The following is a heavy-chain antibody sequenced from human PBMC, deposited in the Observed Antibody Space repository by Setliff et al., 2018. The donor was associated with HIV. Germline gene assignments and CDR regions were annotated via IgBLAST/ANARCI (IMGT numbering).Heavy chain of an antibody. J-gene: IGHJ6*02. CDR2: ISAYDSNT. D-gene: IGHD2-15*01. CDR3: ARGGWIGGGPLHYSYYYLDV. Sequence: ASVKVSCKASGYTFTSYGISWVRQAPGQGLEWMGWISAYDSNTNYEHRLQGRVTMTTDTSTSTAYMELRGLISDDTAVYYCARGGWIGGGPLHYSYYYLDVWGQGTAVTVSS. V-gene: IGHV1-18*01. CDR1: GYTFTSYG.